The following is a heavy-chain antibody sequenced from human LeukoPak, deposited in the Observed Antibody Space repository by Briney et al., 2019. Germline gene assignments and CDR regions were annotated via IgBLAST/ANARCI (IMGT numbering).Heavy chain of an antibody. CDR2: IWYDGSNK. CDR3: ATDRATQYFDY. V-gene: IGHV3-33*01. Sequence: GRCLRLSSAASGITFRSYGMHWVRLAPGKGLEWVAFIWYDGSNKYYADSVKGRFTISRDNSRNTLFLQMNSLRAEDTAVYYCATDRATQYFDYWGQGTLVSVSS. D-gene: IGHD2-15*01. J-gene: IGHJ4*02. CDR1: GITFRSYG.